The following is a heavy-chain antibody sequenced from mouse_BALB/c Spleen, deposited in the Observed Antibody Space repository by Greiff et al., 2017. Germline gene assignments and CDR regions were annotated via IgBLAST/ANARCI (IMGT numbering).Heavy chain of an antibody. CDR3: ARQGFDY. CDR1: GYTFTSYW. V-gene: IGHV1S81*02. Sequence: VQLQQPGAELVKPGASVKLSCKASGYTFTSYWMHWVKQRPGQGLEWIGEINPSNGRTNYNEKFKSKATLTVDKSSSTAYMQLSSLTSEDSAVYYCARQGFDYWGQGTTLTVSS. CDR2: INPSNGRT. J-gene: IGHJ2*01.